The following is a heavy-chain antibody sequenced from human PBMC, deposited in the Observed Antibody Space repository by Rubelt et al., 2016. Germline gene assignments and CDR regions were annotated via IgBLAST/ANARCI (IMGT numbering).Heavy chain of an antibody. D-gene: IGHD6-13*01. V-gene: IGHV4-39*07. Sequence: QVQLQESGPGLVKPSETLSLTCTVSGGSVSSGSYYWSWIRQPPGKGLAWIGSIYHSGSTYYNPSLKGRVTISVDTSKNQFSLKLSSVTAADTAVYYCARAHSSSWYGVPYWFDPWGQGTLVTVSS. CDR2: IYHSGST. J-gene: IGHJ5*02. CDR3: ARAHSSSWYGVPYWFDP. CDR1: GGSVSSGSYY.